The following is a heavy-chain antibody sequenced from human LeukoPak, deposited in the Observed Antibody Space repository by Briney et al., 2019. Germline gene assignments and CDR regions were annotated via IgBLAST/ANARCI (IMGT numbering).Heavy chain of an antibody. CDR1: GFSLSTSRML. Sequence: SGPTLVNPTPTFTLTCTFSGFSLSTSRMLVSWIRQPPGKALEWLARIDWDDDKYYSTSLKTRLTISKDTSKNPVVLTMTNMDPVDTATYYCARISYYYDSSGYYGLFDYWGQGTLVTVSS. J-gene: IGHJ4*02. CDR3: ARISYYYDSSGYYGLFDY. D-gene: IGHD3-22*01. CDR2: IDWDDDK. V-gene: IGHV2-70*04.